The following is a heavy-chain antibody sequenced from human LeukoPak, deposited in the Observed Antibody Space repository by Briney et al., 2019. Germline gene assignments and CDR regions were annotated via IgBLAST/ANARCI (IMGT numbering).Heavy chain of an antibody. Sequence: PGGSLRLSCAASGFTFTNYAMHWVRQAPGKGLEWVAVISYDGSDKYYAVSVKGRFTISRDNSRNTLYLQMNSLRAEDTAVYYCAKARGLGIVGAHFDYWGQGTLVTVSS. V-gene: IGHV3-30-3*01. CDR3: AKARGLGIVGAHFDY. J-gene: IGHJ4*02. CDR2: ISYDGSDK. CDR1: GFTFTNYA. D-gene: IGHD1-26*01.